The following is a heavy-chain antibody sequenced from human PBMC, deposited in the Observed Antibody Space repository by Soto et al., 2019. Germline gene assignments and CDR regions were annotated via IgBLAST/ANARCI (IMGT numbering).Heavy chain of an antibody. J-gene: IGHJ4*02. D-gene: IGHD4-17*01. V-gene: IGHV1-8*01. CDR3: ARGNPRRYGDYDPVDY. CDR2: MNPNSGNT. Sequence: ASVKVSCKASGYTFTSYDINWVRQATGQGLEWMGWMNPNSGNTGYAQKFQGRVTMTRNTSISTAYMELSSLRSEDTAVYYCARGNPRRYGDYDPVDYWGQGTLVTVSS. CDR1: GYTFTSYD.